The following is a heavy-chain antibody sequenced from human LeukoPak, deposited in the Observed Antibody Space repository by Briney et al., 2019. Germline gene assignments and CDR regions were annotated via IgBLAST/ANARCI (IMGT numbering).Heavy chain of an antibody. D-gene: IGHD3-3*01. CDR2: ISSSSSYI. V-gene: IGHV3-21*04. J-gene: IGHJ4*02. Sequence: GGSLRLSCAASGFTFSSYSMNWVRQAPGKGLKWVSSISSSSSYIYYANSVKGRFTISRDNAKNSLYLQMNSLRAEDAAVYYCAKEYYDFWSGYPHDYWGQGTLGTVSS. CDR3: AKEYYDFWSGYPHDY. CDR1: GFTFSSYS.